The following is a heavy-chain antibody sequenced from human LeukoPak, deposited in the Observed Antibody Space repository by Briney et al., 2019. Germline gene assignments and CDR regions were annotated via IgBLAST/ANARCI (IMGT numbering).Heavy chain of an antibody. CDR1: GFTFTTYG. V-gene: IGHV3-30*02. Sequence: GGSLRLSCVASGFTFTTYGMHWVRQAPGKGLEWVAFIRSDGSNKYYADSVKGRFTISRDNSKKTLYLQMNSLRAEDTAVYYCAKGGGWEVQYYYYYMDVWGKGTTVTISS. J-gene: IGHJ6*03. D-gene: IGHD1-26*01. CDR3: AKGGGWEVQYYYYYMDV. CDR2: IRSDGSNK.